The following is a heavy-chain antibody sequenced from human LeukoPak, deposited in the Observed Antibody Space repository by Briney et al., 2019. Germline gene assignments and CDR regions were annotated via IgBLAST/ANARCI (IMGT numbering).Heavy chain of an antibody. CDR2: INHSGST. J-gene: IGHJ5*02. CDR1: GGSFSGYY. Sequence: PSETLSLTCAVYGGSFSGYYWSLIRQPPGKGLEWIGEINHSGSTNYNPSLKSRVTISVDTSKNQFSLKLSSVTAADTAVYYCARGWRGDWFDPWGQGTLVTVSS. CDR3: ARGWRGDWFDP. V-gene: IGHV4-34*01.